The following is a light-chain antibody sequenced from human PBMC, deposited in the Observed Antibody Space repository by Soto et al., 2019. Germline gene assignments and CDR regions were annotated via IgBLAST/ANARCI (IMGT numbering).Light chain of an antibody. CDR1: QSVSSN. CDR2: GAS. J-gene: IGKJ5*01. Sequence: EIVMTQSPATLSVSSGERATLSCRASQSVSSNLAWYQQKRGQAPRLLIYGASTRATGIPARFSGSGSGTDFTLTISRLEPEDFAVYYCQQYGSSPITFGQGTRLENK. CDR3: QQYGSSPIT. V-gene: IGKV3-15*01.